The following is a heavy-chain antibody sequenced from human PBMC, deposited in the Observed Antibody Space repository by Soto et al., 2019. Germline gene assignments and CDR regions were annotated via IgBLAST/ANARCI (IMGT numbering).Heavy chain of an antibody. V-gene: IGHV5-51*01. CDR2: IYPGDSDT. CDR1: GYSFTSYW. CDR3: ARQDCSGGSCYSMIFDY. D-gene: IGHD2-15*01. J-gene: IGHJ4*02. Sequence: GESLKISCKGSGYSFTSYWIGWVRQMPGKGLEWMGIIYPGDSDTRYSPSFQGQVTISADKSISTAYLQWSSLKASGTAMYYCARQDCSGGSCYSMIFDYWGQGTLVTVSS.